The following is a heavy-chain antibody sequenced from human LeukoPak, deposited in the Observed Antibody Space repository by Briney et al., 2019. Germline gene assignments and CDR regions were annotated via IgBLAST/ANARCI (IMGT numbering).Heavy chain of an antibody. CDR1: GGSISSYY. Sequence: SETLSLTCTVSGGSISSYYWSWIRQPPGKGLEWIGYIYYSGSSNHNPSLKSRVTISLDTSKNKFSLKLSSVTAADTAVYYCARDERLPGYGMDVWGQGTTVTVSS. D-gene: IGHD2-15*01. J-gene: IGHJ6*02. CDR3: ARDERLPGYGMDV. CDR2: IYYSGSS. V-gene: IGHV4-59*01.